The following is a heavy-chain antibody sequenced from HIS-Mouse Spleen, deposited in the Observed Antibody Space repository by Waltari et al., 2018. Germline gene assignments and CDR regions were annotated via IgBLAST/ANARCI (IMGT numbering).Heavy chain of an antibody. Sequence: QLQLQESGPGLVKPSETLSLTCTVSGGSISSSSYYWGWIRQPPGKGLEWIGSIYSSRGTYYKPGLKSRVTISVDTSKNQFSLKLSSVTAADTAVYYCAREIPYSSSWYDWYFDLWGRGTLVTVSS. V-gene: IGHV4-39*07. CDR2: IYSSRGT. J-gene: IGHJ2*01. CDR1: GGSISSSSYY. D-gene: IGHD6-13*01. CDR3: AREIPYSSSWYDWYFDL.